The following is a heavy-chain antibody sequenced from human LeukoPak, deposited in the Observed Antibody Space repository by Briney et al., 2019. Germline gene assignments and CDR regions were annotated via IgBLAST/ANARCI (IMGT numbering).Heavy chain of an antibody. D-gene: IGHD3-22*01. J-gene: IGHJ4*02. CDR2: IYYSGSI. Sequence: SETLSLTCTVSGGSISSYYWSWIRQPPGKGLEWIGYIYYSGSINYNPSLKSRVTISVDTSKNQFSLNLSSVTAADTAVYYCVRGTYYYESRTYHYYFDYWGQGTLVTVSS. V-gene: IGHV4-59*01. CDR3: VRGTYYYESRTYHYYFDY. CDR1: GGSISSYY.